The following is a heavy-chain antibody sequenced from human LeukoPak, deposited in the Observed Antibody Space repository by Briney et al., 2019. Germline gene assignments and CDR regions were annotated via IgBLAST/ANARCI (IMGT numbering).Heavy chain of an antibody. CDR3: ARSGGDYYDSSGPDY. J-gene: IGHJ4*02. V-gene: IGHV3-30*03. CDR1: GFTFSSYG. D-gene: IGHD3-22*01. CDR2: VSYDGSK. Sequence: PGRSLRLSCAASGFTFSSYGMHWVRQAPGKGLEWVAVVSYDGSKYYADSVKGRFTISRDNSKNTLYLQMNSRRAEDTAVYYWARSGGDYYDSSGPDYWGQGTLVTVSS.